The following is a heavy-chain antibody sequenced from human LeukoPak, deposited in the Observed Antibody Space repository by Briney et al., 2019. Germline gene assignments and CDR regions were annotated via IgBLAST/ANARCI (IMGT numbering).Heavy chain of an antibody. Sequence: SETLSLTCTVSGGSFSSSDYYWGWIRQPPGKGLEWIGSIYYSGTTYYNPSLKSRVTISVDTSKKQFSLKLSSVTAADTAVYYCARLGPYYYYYMDVWGKGTTVTVSS. V-gene: IGHV4-39*07. D-gene: IGHD3-16*01. CDR2: IYYSGTT. CDR3: ARLGPYYYYYMDV. J-gene: IGHJ6*03. CDR1: GGSFSSSDYY.